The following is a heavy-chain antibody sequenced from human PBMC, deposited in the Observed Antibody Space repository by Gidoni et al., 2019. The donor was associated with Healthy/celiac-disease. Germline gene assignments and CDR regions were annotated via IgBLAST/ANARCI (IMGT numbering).Heavy chain of an antibody. J-gene: IGHJ3*02. CDR3: ARDLSGFSGVTMIVVRAFDI. CDR2: INPSGGST. CDR1: GYTFTSYY. V-gene: IGHV1-46*01. Sequence: QVQLVQSGAEVKKPGASVKVSCKASGYTFTSYYMHWVRQAPGQGLEWMGIINPSGGSTSYAQKFQGRVTMTRDTSTSTVYMELSSLRSEDTAVYYCARDLSGFSGVTMIVVRAFDIWGQGTMVTVSS. D-gene: IGHD3-22*01.